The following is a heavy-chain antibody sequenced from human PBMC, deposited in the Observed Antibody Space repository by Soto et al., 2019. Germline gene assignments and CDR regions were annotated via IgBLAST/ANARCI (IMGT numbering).Heavy chain of an antibody. Sequence: GASVKVSCKASGYTFTSYAMHWVRQAPGQRLEWMGWINAGNGNTKYSQKFQGRVTITRDTSTSTAYMELRSLRSDDTAVYYCASLSGGDDSSESYYYYYYGMDVWGQGTTVTVSS. V-gene: IGHV1-3*01. D-gene: IGHD3-22*01. CDR1: GYTFTSYA. CDR2: INAGNGNT. CDR3: ASLSGGDDSSESYYYYYYGMDV. J-gene: IGHJ6*02.